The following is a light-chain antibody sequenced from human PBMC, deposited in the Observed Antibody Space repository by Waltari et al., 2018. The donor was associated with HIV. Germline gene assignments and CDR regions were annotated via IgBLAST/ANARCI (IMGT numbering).Light chain of an antibody. J-gene: IGKJ1*01. V-gene: IGKV1-39*01. CDR1: QDIGSY. Sequence: DIQMTQSPSSLSASVGDRITISCRATQDIGSYLNWYRHRPGTAPQLLIYLASNLQTGVPSRFRASGSGTEFSLSIDGLQRDDFATYFCQQSYTTPRTFGLGTEVE. CDR2: LAS. CDR3: QQSYTTPRT.